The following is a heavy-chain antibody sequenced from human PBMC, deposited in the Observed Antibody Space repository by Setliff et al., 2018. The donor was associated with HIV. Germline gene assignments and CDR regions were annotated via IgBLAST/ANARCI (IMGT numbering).Heavy chain of an antibody. CDR3: ATTRGYYDSSGYYPHY. D-gene: IGHD3-22*01. Sequence: SETLSLTCTVSGGSISSGSYYWSWIRQPAGKGLEWIGHIYTSGSTNYNPSLKSRVTISVDTSKNQFSLKLSSVTAADTAVYYCATTRGYYDSSGYYPHYWGQGTLVTVS. CDR1: GGSISSGSYY. V-gene: IGHV4-61*09. CDR2: IYTSGST. J-gene: IGHJ4*02.